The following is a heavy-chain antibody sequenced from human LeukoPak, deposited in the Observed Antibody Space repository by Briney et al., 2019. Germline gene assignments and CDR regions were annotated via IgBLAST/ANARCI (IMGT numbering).Heavy chain of an antibody. CDR3: ARDLDDSSGYQKYYFDY. Sequence: ASVKVSCKAAGDTFTSYYMHLVRQAPGQGLEWMGIINPSGGSTSYAQKFQGRVTMTRDTSTSTVYMELSSLRSEDTAVYYCARDLDDSSGYQKYYFDYWGQGTLVTVSS. CDR1: GDTFTSYY. V-gene: IGHV1-46*01. CDR2: INPSGGST. J-gene: IGHJ4*02. D-gene: IGHD3-22*01.